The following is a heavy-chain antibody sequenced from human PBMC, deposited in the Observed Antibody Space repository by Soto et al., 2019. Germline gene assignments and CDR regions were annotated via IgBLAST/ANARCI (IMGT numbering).Heavy chain of an antibody. J-gene: IGHJ4*02. CDR1: GYRFNNYG. V-gene: IGHV1-18*01. Sequence: QVQLVQSGPEVKKPGATVKVSCKASGYRFNNYGVNWVRQAPGQGLEWMGWISTYNGNTDYGQRFQGRVTMTTDISTSTAYMELRSPTSDDSAIYYCATTTSGYGGRPCSYWGQGTLVSVSS. CDR3: ATTTSGYGGRPCSY. CDR2: ISTYNGNT. D-gene: IGHD5-12*01.